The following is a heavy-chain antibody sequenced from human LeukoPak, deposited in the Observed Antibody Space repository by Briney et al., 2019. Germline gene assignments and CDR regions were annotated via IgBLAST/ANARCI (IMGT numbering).Heavy chain of an antibody. CDR1: GDRVSSNSAA. CDR2: TYYRSKWYN. D-gene: IGHD2-21*01. Sequence: SRTLSLTCAISGDRVSSNSAAWNWIRQSPSRGLEWLGRTYYRSKWYNDYAVSVKSRTTINPDTSKNPFSLQLNSVTPEDTAVYYCARSGVIDMVPFAHWGQGTLVTVSS. J-gene: IGHJ4*02. CDR3: ARSGVIDMVPFAH. V-gene: IGHV6-1*01.